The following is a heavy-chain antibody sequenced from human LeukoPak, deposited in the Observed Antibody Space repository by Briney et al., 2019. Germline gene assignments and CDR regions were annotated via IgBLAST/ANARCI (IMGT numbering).Heavy chain of an antibody. J-gene: IGHJ6*02. D-gene: IGHD3-3*01. CDR1: GFTFTSSA. V-gene: IGHV1-58*01. Sequence: SVKVSCKASGFTFTSSAVQWVRQARGQRLEWIGWIVVGSGNTNYAQKFQERVTIARDMSTSTAYVELSSLRSEDTAVYYCAAAEWPPYYYYGMDVWGQGTTVTVSS. CDR2: IVVGSGNT. CDR3: AAAEWPPYYYYGMDV.